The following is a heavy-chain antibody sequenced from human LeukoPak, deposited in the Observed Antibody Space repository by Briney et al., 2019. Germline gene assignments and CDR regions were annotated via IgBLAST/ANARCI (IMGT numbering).Heavy chain of an antibody. CDR1: GYTFTSYG. CDR2: ISAYNGNT. V-gene: IGHV1-18*01. CDR3: ARVRRGLLEWSMASYYYYMDV. D-gene: IGHD3-3*01. J-gene: IGHJ6*03. Sequence: ASVTVSFKASGYTFTSYGISWVRQAPGQGLEWMGWISAYNGNTNYAQKLQGRVTMTTDTSTSTAYMELRSLRSDDTAVYYCARVRRGLLEWSMASYYYYMDVWGKGTTVTVSS.